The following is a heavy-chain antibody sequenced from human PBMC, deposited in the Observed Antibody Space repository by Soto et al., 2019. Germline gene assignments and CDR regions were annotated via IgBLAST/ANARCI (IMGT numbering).Heavy chain of an antibody. J-gene: IGHJ4*02. CDR2: SYYSGST. Sequence: PSVLMCVRRSVSGGSSGGHGCSCILKPPGKGLEWIGHSYYSGSTNYNPSLKSRVTISVDTSKNQFSLRLSSVTAADTDVYYCPRGSSGDLDYWGQGTLVTVSS. D-gene: IGHD4-17*01. CDR1: GGSSGGHG. V-gene: IGHV4-59*11. CDR3: PRGSSGDLDY.